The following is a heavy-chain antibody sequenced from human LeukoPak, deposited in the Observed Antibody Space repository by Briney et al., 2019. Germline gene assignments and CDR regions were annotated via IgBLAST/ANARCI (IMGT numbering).Heavy chain of an antibody. V-gene: IGHV3-21*04. CDR1: GFTFSSYS. D-gene: IGHD3-16*01. Sequence: GGSLRLSCAASGFTFSSYSMNWVRQAPGKGLEWVSSISSSSSYIYYADSVKGRFTISRDNAKNSLYLQMNSLRAEDTAVYYCAIETPGGPHAQPFDYWGQGTLVTVSS. CDR2: ISSSSSYI. J-gene: IGHJ4*02. CDR3: AIETPGGPHAQPFDY.